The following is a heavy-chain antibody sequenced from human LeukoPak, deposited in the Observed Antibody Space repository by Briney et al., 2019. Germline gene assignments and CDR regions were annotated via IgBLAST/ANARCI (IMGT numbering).Heavy chain of an antibody. CDR3: VRDGISVAANAFDV. CDR2: IDGRGATI. J-gene: IGHJ3*01. CDR1: GFTFSTSE. V-gene: IGHV3-48*03. D-gene: IGHD6-19*01. Sequence: GGSLRLSCAASGFTFSTSEMNWVRQAPGKGLEWLSYIDGRGATIFYADSVKGRFTISRDNAKNSLYLQMNSLRVEDTALYYCVRDGISVAANAFDVWGQETMVTVSS.